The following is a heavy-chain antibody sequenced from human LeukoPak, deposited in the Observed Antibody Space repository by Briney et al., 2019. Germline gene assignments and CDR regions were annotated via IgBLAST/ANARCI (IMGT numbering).Heavy chain of an antibody. J-gene: IGHJ5*02. CDR3: ASRLKLRYFDWYYNWFDP. CDR2: INHSGST. D-gene: IGHD3-9*01. V-gene: IGHV4-34*01. CDR1: GGSFSGYY. Sequence: SETLSLTCAVYGGSFSGYYWSWIRQPPGKGLQWIGEINHSGSTNYNPSLKSRVTISVDTSKNQFSLKLSSVTAADTAVYYCASRLKLRYFDWYYNWFDPWGQGTLVTVSS.